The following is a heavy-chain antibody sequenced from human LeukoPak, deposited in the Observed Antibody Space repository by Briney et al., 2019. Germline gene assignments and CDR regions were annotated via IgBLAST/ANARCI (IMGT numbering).Heavy chain of an antibody. CDR3: ARPPPRNYDSSGYYLPTNDY. Sequence: GRSLRLSCAASGFTFSSYWMSWVRQAPGKGLEWVANIKQDGSEKYYVDSVKGRFTISRDNAKNSLYLQMNSLRAEDTAVYYCARPPPRNYDSSGYYLPTNDYWGQGTLVTVSS. CDR1: GFTFSSYW. J-gene: IGHJ4*02. CDR2: IKQDGSEK. D-gene: IGHD3-22*01. V-gene: IGHV3-7*03.